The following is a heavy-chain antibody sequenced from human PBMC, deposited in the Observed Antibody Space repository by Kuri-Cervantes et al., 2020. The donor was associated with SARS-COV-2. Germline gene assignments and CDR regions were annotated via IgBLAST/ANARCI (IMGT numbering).Heavy chain of an antibody. Sequence: GESLKISCAASGFTFSSYSMNWVRQAPGKGLEWVSSISSSSSYIYYADSVKGRFTISRDNAKNSLYLQMNSLRAEDTAVYYCARRLTSTITIFGVVTRQGFDYWGQGTLVTVSS. CDR1: GFTFSSYS. CDR2: ISSSSSYI. V-gene: IGHV3-21*01. D-gene: IGHD3-3*01. J-gene: IGHJ4*02. CDR3: ARRLTSTITIFGVVTRQGFDY.